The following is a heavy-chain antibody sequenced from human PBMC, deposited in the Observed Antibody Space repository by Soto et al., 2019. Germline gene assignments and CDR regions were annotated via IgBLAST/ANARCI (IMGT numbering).Heavy chain of an antibody. CDR3: ASRGLWRYIYYFDY. D-gene: IGHD2-21*01. Sequence: ASETLSLTCAVYGGSFSCYYWSWIRQPPGKGLEWIGEINHSGSTNYNPSLKSRVTISADTSKNQFSLKLSSVTAADTAVYYCASRGLWRYIYYFDYWGQGTLVTASS. CDR1: GGSFSCYY. CDR2: INHSGST. J-gene: IGHJ4*02. V-gene: IGHV4-34*01.